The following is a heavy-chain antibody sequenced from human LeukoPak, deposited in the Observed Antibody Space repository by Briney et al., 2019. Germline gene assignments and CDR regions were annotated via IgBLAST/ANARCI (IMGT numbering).Heavy chain of an antibody. Sequence: GGSLRLSCAASGFTFSSYGMHWVRQAPGEGLEWVAVIWYDGSNKYYADSVKGRFTISRDNSKNTLYLQMNSLRAEDTAVYYCARDPSGDYYFDYWGQGTLVTVSS. D-gene: IGHD7-27*01. J-gene: IGHJ4*02. V-gene: IGHV3-33*01. CDR2: IWYDGSNK. CDR1: GFTFSSYG. CDR3: ARDPSGDYYFDY.